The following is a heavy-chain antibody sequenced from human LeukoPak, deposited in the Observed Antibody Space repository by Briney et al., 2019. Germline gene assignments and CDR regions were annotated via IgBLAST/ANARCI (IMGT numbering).Heavy chain of an antibody. D-gene: IGHD1-26*01. CDR1: GFTFSSYA. CDR2: ISGSGGST. V-gene: IGHV3-23*01. CDR3: AKDPYSGSYYGRGYFDY. J-gene: IGHJ4*02. Sequence: PGGSLRLSCAASGFTFSSYAMSWVRQAPGKGLKWASAISGSGGSTYYADSVKGRFTISRDNSKNTLYLQMNSLRAEDTAVYYCAKDPYSGSYYGRGYFDYWGQGTLVTVSS.